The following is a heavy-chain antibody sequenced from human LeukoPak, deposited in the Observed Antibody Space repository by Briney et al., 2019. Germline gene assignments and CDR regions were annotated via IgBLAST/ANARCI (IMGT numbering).Heavy chain of an antibody. Sequence: GGSLRLSCAASGFTFRSYEMNWVRQAPGKGLEWVSYISSSGSTIYYADSVKGRFTISRDNAKNSLYLQMNSLRAEDTAVYYCAGESRGYCSSTSCYGVDGFDPWGQGTLVTVSS. J-gene: IGHJ5*02. V-gene: IGHV3-48*03. CDR3: AGESRGYCSSTSCYGVDGFDP. D-gene: IGHD2-2*01. CDR2: ISSSGSTI. CDR1: GFTFRSYE.